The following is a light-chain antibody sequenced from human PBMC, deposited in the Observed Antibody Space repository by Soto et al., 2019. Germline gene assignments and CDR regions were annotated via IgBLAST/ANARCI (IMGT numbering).Light chain of an antibody. V-gene: IGLV2-8*01. CDR3: SSYAGSSNV. J-gene: IGLJ1*01. CDR1: SSDVGGYNY. Sequence: QSVLTQPPSASGSPGQSVAISCTGTSSDVGGYNYVSWYQQHPGKAPKLMIYEVNKRPSGVPDRFSVSKSGNTASLTVSGLQAEDEADYYCSSYAGSSNVFGTGTKLTVL. CDR2: EVN.